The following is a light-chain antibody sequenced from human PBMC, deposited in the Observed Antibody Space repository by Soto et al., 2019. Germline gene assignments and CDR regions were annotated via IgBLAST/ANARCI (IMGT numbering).Light chain of an antibody. Sequence: DIQMTQSPSSLSASVGDRVTITCRASQDISNYLAWYQQKPGKVPKLLIYAASTLQTGVQSRFSGSGSGTLFTLTINSLQPEDVATYYCQNYKSAPNTFGRGTRLEIK. CDR2: AAS. CDR3: QNYKSAPNT. CDR1: QDISNY. V-gene: IGKV1-27*01. J-gene: IGKJ2*01.